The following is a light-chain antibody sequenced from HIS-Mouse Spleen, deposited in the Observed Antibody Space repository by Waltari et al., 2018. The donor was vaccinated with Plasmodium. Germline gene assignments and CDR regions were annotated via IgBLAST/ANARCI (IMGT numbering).Light chain of an antibody. J-gene: IGLJ3*02. CDR3: CSYAGSSTFV. CDR2: EGS. CDR1: SSDVGSYNL. Sequence: QSALTQPASVSGSPGQSITISCTGTSSDVGSYNLVSWYQQHPGKAPKLRIYEGSKRPSGVSNRVSGSKSGNTASRTISGLQAEDGADYYCCSYAGSSTFVFGGGTKLTVL. V-gene: IGLV2-23*03.